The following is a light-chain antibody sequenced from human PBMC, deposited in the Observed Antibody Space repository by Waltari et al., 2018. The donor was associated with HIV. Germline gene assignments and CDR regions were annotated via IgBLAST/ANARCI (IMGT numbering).Light chain of an antibody. J-gene: IGLJ2*01. CDR2: DVD. CDR1: DIDFVLSNF. V-gene: IGLV2-14*03. CDR3: ASFTDDNTVI. Sequence: AVTQPASVSGLPGQSTTISCTVADIDFVLSNFFSWYQQRSGNPPRLLLYDVDSRASGISDRFSGSMSDNTASLTISGLRAEDEGHYYCASFTDDNTVIFGGGTEVTVL.